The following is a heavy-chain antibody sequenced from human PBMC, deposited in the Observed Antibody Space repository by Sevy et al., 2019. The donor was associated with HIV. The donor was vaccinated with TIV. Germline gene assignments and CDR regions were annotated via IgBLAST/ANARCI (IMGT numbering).Heavy chain of an antibody. Sequence: CGCLRLSCAASGFTFSKYSMSWVRQPPGKGLEWVSTLSFGCGEINYADSVKGRFTISRVNSKSSVYLQMNNLRPEDTAVHYCAREGCTKPHDYWGQGTLVNVSS. V-gene: IGHV3-23*01. CDR3: AREGCTKPHDY. CDR1: GFTFSKYS. CDR2: LSFGCGEI. D-gene: IGHD2-8*01. J-gene: IGHJ4*02.